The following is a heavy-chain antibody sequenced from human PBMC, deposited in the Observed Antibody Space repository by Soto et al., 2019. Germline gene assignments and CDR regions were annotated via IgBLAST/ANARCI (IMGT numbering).Heavy chain of an antibody. Sequence: GESLKISCKGSGYSFTSYWISWVRQMPGKGLEWMGRIDPSDSYTNYSPSLQGHVTISADKSISTAYMQWSSLKASDTAMYYCATIVGATSYYYGMDVWGQGTTVTVSS. V-gene: IGHV5-10-1*01. CDR3: ATIVGATSYYYGMDV. CDR2: IDPSDSYT. J-gene: IGHJ6*02. D-gene: IGHD1-26*01. CDR1: GYSFTSYW.